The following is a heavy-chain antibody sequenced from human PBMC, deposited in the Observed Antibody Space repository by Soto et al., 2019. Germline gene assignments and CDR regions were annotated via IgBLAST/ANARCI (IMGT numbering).Heavy chain of an antibody. J-gene: IGHJ2*01. Sequence: QVQLQESGPGLVKPSETLSLTCTVSGGSISSYYCSLIRQPPGKGLEWIGYIYYSGSTNYNPSLKIRVNVSVDTSKNQFSLQLSSVTAADTAVYYCARELGINWYFDLWGRGTLVTVSS. CDR1: GGSISSYY. V-gene: IGHV4-59*01. CDR3: ARELGINWYFDL. CDR2: IYYSGST.